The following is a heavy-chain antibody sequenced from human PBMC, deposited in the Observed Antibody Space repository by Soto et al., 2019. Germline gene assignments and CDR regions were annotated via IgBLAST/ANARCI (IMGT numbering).Heavy chain of an antibody. Sequence: QVQLVQSGAEVKKPGASVKVSCKASGYTFTSYDINWVRQATGQGLEWMGWMNPNSGNTGYAQKFQGGVTMTRNTSISTAYMELSSLRSEDTAVYYCAGRGYSSSWYYDYYCGMDVWGQGTTVTVSS. J-gene: IGHJ6*02. V-gene: IGHV1-8*01. CDR1: GYTFTSYD. CDR2: MNPNSGNT. D-gene: IGHD6-13*01. CDR3: AGRGYSSSWYYDYYCGMDV.